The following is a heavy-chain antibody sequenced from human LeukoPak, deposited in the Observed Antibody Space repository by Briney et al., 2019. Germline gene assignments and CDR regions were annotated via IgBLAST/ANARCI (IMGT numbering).Heavy chain of an antibody. V-gene: IGHV3-23*01. CDR3: AKDGNYYDSSGPAFDI. CDR2: ISGSGGST. CDR1: GFTFSSYA. D-gene: IGHD3-22*01. J-gene: IGHJ3*02. Sequence: GGSLRLSCVASGFTFSSYAMSWVRQAPGKGLEWVSAISGSGGSTYYADSVKGRFTISRDNSKNTLYLQMNSLRAEDTAVYYCAKDGNYYDSSGPAFDIWGQGTMVTVSS.